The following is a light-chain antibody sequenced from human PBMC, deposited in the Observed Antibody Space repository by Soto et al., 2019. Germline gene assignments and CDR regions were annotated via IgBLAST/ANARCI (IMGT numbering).Light chain of an antibody. J-gene: IGKJ1*01. Sequence: EVVLTQSPATLSLSPGERATLSCRASQSVTGYVAWYQQKAGQAPRLLVYDTSNRAAGVPARFSGSGSGTDFALTISSLEPEDFATYYCQHYSGSSRTFGQGTKVEIK. CDR3: QHYSGSSRT. CDR2: DTS. V-gene: IGKV3-11*01. CDR1: QSVTGY.